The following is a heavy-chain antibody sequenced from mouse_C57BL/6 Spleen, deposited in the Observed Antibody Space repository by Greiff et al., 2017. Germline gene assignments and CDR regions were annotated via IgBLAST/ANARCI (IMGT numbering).Heavy chain of an antibody. Sequence: EVQLVESGPGLVKPSQSLSLTCSVTGYSITSGYYWNWIRQFPGNKLEWMGYISYDGSNNYNPSLKNRISITRDTSKNQFFLKLNSVTTEDTATYYCARVSYEYDDAMDYWGQGTSVTVSA. CDR3: ARVSYEYDDAMDY. J-gene: IGHJ4*01. V-gene: IGHV3-6*01. CDR2: ISYDGSN. D-gene: IGHD2-4*01. CDR1: GYSITSGYY.